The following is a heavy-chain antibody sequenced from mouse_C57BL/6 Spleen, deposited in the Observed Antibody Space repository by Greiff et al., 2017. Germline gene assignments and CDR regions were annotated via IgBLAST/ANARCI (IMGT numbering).Heavy chain of an antibody. CDR2: INPNNGGT. J-gene: IGHJ4*01. CDR3: ARWDYAMDY. V-gene: IGHV1-26*01. CDR1: GYTFTDYY. Sequence: EVQLQQSGPELVKPGASVKISCKASGYTFTDYYMNWVKQSHGKSLEWIGDINPNNGGTSYNQKFKGKATLTVDKSSSTAYMELRSLTSEDSAVYYCARWDYAMDYWGQGTSVTVSS.